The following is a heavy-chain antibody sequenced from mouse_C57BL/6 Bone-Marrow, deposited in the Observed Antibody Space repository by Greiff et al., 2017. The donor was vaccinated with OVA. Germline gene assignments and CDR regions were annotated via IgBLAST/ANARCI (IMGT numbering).Heavy chain of an antibody. D-gene: IGHD2-3*01. CDR3: ARDDDLDY. J-gene: IGHJ2*01. Sequence: QVQLQQPGAELVKPGASVKLSCKASGYTFTSYWMQWVKQRPGQGLEWIGEIDPSDSYTNYNQKLKGKATLTVDTSSSPAYMQLSSLTSEDSAVYYCARDDDLDYWGQGTTLTVSS. CDR1: GYTFTSYW. CDR2: IDPSDSYT. V-gene: IGHV1-50*01.